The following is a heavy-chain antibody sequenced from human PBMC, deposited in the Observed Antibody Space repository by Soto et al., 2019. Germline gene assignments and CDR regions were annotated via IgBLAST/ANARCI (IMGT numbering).Heavy chain of an antibody. CDR2: IYSSGTT. J-gene: IGHJ4*02. CDR3: ARDPAPVARPLDFDY. CDR1: GLDVSTNY. V-gene: IGHV3-53*01. Sequence: GGSLRLSCAASGLDVSTNYMNWVRQAPGKGLEWVSMIYSSGTTYYAASVKGRFSISRDKSKNTLYLQMNSLRADDTAVYYCARDPAPVARPLDFDYWGQGTLVTVSS. D-gene: IGHD2-15*01.